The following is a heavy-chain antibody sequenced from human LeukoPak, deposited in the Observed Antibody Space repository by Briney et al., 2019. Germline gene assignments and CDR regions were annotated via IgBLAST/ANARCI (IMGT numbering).Heavy chain of an antibody. CDR1: GGSISSSSYY. CDR3: ARGNWDPARYYYYYMDV. CDR2: IYYSGST. J-gene: IGHJ6*03. Sequence: SETLSLTCTVSGGSISSSSYYWGWIRQPPGKGLEWIGSIYYSGSTYYNPSLKSRVTISVDTSKNQFSLKLSSVTAPDTAVYYCARGNWDPARYYYYYMDVWGKGTTVTVSS. D-gene: IGHD7-27*01. V-gene: IGHV4-39*01.